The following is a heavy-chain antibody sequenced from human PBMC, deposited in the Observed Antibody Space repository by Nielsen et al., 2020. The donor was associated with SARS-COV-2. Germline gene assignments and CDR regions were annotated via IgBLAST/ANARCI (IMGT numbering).Heavy chain of an antibody. V-gene: IGHV3-30*19. J-gene: IGHJ6*03. CDR3: ARDSYYYDSSGYYYVNYYYYMDV. D-gene: IGHD3-22*01. Sequence: GESLKISCAASGFTFSSYGMHWVRQAPGKGLERVAVISYDGSNKYYADSVKGRFTISRDNSKNTLYLQMNSLRAEDTAVYYCARDSYYYDSSGYYYVNYYYYMDVWGKGTTVTVSS. CDR1: GFTFSSYG. CDR2: ISYDGSNK.